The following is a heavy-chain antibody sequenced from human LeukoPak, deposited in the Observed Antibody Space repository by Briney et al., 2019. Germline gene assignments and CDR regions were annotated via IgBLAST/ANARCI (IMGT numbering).Heavy chain of an antibody. J-gene: IGHJ3*02. Sequence: GGSLRHSSVASGFTPSSYAMSWVRQAPRKGLEWVSAISGTGGSTYYADSVKGRFTISRDTSKKTLYLQMNTLRAEDTAVYYCAKGLRGWNYFAFDIWGQGTMVTVSS. CDR3: AKGLRGWNYFAFDI. D-gene: IGHD1-7*01. V-gene: IGHV3-23*01. CDR1: GFTPSSYA. CDR2: ISGTGGST.